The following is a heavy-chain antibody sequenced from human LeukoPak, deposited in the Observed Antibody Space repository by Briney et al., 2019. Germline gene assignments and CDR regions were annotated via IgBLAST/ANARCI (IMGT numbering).Heavy chain of an antibody. CDR2: IFYSGRT. CDR3: ARGHSFSSPYYYYYGMDV. CDR1: GGSISSHY. D-gene: IGHD2-21*01. J-gene: IGHJ6*02. Sequence: PSETLSLTCTVSGGSISSHYWSWIRQPPGKGLECIGYIFYSGRTNYNPSLKSRVTISVDTSKNQFSLQLNSVTPEDTAVYYCARGHSFSSPYYYYYGMDVWGQGTTVTVSS. V-gene: IGHV4-59*11.